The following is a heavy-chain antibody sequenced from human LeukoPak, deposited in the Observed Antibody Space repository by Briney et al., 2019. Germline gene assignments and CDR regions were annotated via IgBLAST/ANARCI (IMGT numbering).Heavy chain of an antibody. Sequence: GGSLRLSCAASGFLFSTYTVNWVRQAPGQGLEWVAALAAASGTRYYANSVRGRFTISRDNSKNTVFLQMNSLRVEDTAVYYCAKDKVPDGKWDIDYWGQGTLVTVSS. J-gene: IGHJ4*02. CDR2: LAAASGTR. D-gene: IGHD1-26*01. V-gene: IGHV3-23*01. CDR3: AKDKVPDGKWDIDY. CDR1: GFLFSTYT.